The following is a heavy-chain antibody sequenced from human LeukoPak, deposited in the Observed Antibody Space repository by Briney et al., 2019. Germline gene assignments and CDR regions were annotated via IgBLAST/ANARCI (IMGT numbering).Heavy chain of an antibody. V-gene: IGHV3-30*02. Sequence: GGSLRLSCAASGFTFSSYGMHWVRQAPGKGLEWVAFIRYDGSNKYYADSVKGRFTISRDNSKNTLYLQMNSLRAEDTAIYYCARDGPYYDYVWGSYREHDYWGQGTLVTVSS. CDR1: GFTFSSYG. CDR3: ARDGPYYDYVWGSYREHDY. J-gene: IGHJ4*02. D-gene: IGHD3-16*02. CDR2: IRYDGSNK.